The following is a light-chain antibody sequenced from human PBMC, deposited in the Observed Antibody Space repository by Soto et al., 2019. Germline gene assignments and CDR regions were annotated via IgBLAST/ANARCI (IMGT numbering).Light chain of an antibody. CDR2: GAS. CDR1: HSVSSNY. J-gene: IGKJ4*01. CDR3: QQYGSSPPLS. V-gene: IGKV3-20*01. Sequence: VLSLSPGTRYGCVRSGATLFCSSSHSVSSNYLAWYQQKPGQAPRLLIYGASSRATGIPDRFSGSGSGTDFTLTTSRLQHEDFAAYYCQQYGSSPPLSFGGGTQVEI.